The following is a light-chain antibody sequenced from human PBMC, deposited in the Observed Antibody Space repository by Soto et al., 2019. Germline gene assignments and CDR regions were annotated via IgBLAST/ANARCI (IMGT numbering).Light chain of an antibody. CDR2: EVS. Sequence: QSALTQPASVSGSPGHSITSSCTGTSSDVGGYNYVSWYQQHPGKAPKLMIYEVSNRPSGVSNRFSGSKSGNTASLTISGLQAEDEADYYCSSYTSSSTNVFGTETKVTVL. CDR3: SSYTSSSTNV. J-gene: IGLJ1*01. CDR1: SSDVGGYNY. V-gene: IGLV2-14*01.